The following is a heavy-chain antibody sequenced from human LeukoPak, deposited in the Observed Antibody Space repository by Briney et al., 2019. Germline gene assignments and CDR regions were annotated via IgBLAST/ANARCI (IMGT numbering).Heavy chain of an antibody. Sequence: GGSLRLSCAASGFTFSDYYMSWIRQAPGKGLEWVSYISSSGSTIYYADSVKGRFTISRDNAKNSLYLQMNSLRAEDTAVYYCARDMYSGSYPYYYGMDVWGQGTTVTVSS. V-gene: IGHV3-11*04. J-gene: IGHJ6*02. CDR1: GFTFSDYY. CDR3: ARDMYSGSYPYYYGMDV. D-gene: IGHD1-26*01. CDR2: ISSSGSTI.